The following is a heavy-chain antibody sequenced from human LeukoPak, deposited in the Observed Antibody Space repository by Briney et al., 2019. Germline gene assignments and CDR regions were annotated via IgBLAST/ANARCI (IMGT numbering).Heavy chain of an antibody. CDR3: ARAGPTVTCYYYYYMDV. V-gene: IGHV4-59*02. CDR2: IYYSGST. Sequence: SETLSLTCTVSGGSVSSYYWSWIRQPPGKGLEWIGYIYYSGSTNYNPSLKSRVTISVDTSKNQFSLKLSSVTAADTAVYYCARAGPTVTCYYYYYMDVWGKGTTVTVSS. D-gene: IGHD4-17*01. J-gene: IGHJ6*03. CDR1: GGSVSSYY.